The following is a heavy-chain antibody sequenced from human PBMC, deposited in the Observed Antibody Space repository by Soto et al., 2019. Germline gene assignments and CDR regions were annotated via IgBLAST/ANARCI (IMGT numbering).Heavy chain of an antibody. D-gene: IGHD3-10*01. CDR2: IYYSGST. V-gene: IGHV4-59*01. Sequence: SETLSLTCTVSGGSISSYYWSWIRQPPGKGLEWIGYIYYSGSTNYNPSLKSRVTISVDTSKNQFSLKLSSVAAADTAVYYCARAPLLWFGELSLPGYFDYWGQGTLVTVSS. CDR1: GGSISSYY. J-gene: IGHJ4*02. CDR3: ARAPLLWFGELSLPGYFDY.